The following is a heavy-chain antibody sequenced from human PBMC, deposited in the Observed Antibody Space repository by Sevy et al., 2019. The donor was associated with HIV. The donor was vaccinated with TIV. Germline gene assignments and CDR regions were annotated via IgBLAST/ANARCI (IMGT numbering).Heavy chain of an antibody. CDR3: ARDSAVVPRALVY. J-gene: IGHJ4*02. V-gene: IGHV4-59*01. CDR1: GDSISSYF. CDR2: IYYSGSS. Sequence: SETLSLTCNVSGDSISSYFWSWFRQPPGKGLEWIGYIYYSGSSEYNPSLRSRVNISIDTSKKYLSMKLTSVTAADTAVYYCARDSAVVPRALVYWGQGTLVTVSS. D-gene: IGHD2-15*01.